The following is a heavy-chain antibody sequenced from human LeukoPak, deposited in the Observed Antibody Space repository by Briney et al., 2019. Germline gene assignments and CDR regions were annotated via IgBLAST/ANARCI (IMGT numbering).Heavy chain of an antibody. D-gene: IGHD3-22*01. CDR2: IYSGGST. V-gene: IGHV3-53*01. CDR1: GFSVSSNY. J-gene: IGHJ4*02. Sequence: GGSLRLSCAASGFSVSSNYMSWVRQAPGKGLEWVSVIYSGGSTYYAESVKGRFTISRDNSKNALYLQMNSLRAEDTAVYYCARGDRRDYWGQGTLVTVSS. CDR3: ARGDRRDY.